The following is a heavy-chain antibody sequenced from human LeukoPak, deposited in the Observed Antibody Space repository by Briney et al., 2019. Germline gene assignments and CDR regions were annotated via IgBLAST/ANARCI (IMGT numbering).Heavy chain of an antibody. Sequence: ASVKVSCKASGYTFTGYYMHWVRQAPGQGLEWMGWINPNSGGTNYAQKFQGRVTITRNTSISTAYMELSSLRSEDTAVYYCARGPIVVVPAANPTAFDPWGQGTLVTVSS. D-gene: IGHD2-2*01. V-gene: IGHV1-2*02. CDR1: GYTFTGYY. CDR3: ARGPIVVVPAANPTAFDP. J-gene: IGHJ5*02. CDR2: INPNSGGT.